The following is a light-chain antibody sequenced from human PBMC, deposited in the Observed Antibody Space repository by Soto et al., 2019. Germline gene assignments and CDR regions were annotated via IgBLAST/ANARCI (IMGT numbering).Light chain of an antibody. CDR1: QSVSSN. J-gene: IGKJ1*01. CDR3: QQYNNWTPWT. Sequence: EIVMTQSPATLSVSPGERATLSCRASQSVSSNLAWYQQKPGQAPRLLIYGASTRATGIPARFSGSGSGTEFTLTISSLPYEDVAVYYCQQYNNWTPWTFGQGTKVEIK. V-gene: IGKV3-15*01. CDR2: GAS.